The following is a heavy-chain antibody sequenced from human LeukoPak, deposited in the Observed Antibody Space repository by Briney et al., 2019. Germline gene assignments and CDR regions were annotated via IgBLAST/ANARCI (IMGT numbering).Heavy chain of an antibody. V-gene: IGHV3-30*04. CDR1: GFIFSSSA. CDR3: ARGERWLQSPGNY. J-gene: IGHJ4*02. D-gene: IGHD5-24*01. Sequence: GGSLGLSCAASGFIFSSSAMHWFRQAPGKGLEFVAVISSDGTSEYYADSVRGRFTVSRDNSKNTVFLQMNSLSTEDTAVFYCARGERWLQSPGNYWGQGTLVTVSS. CDR2: ISSDGTSE.